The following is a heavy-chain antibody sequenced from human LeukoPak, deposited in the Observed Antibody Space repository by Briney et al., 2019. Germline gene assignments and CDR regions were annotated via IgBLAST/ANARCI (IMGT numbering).Heavy chain of an antibody. CDR1: GFTFGDYA. J-gene: IGHJ6*03. Sequence: PGGSLRLSCTASGFTFGDYAMSWFRQAPGKGLEWVGFIRSKAYGGTTEYAASVKGRFTISRDDSKSIAYLQMNSLKTEDTAVYYCTRDIAAAGTYTYYYYYYYMDVWGKGTTVTVSS. CDR3: TRDIAAAGTYTYYYYYYYMDV. CDR2: IRSKAYGGTT. D-gene: IGHD6-13*01. V-gene: IGHV3-49*03.